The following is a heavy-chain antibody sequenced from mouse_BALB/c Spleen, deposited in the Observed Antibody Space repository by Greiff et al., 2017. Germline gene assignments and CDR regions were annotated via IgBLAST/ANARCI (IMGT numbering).Heavy chain of an antibody. V-gene: IGHV1-37*01. CDR1: GYSFTGYF. J-gene: IGHJ4*01. CDR2: INPYTGDT. Sequence: VQLQQSGPELVKPGASVKISCKASGYSFTGYFMNWVKQSPGKSLEWIGRINPYTGDTFYNQKFKGKATLTVDKASSTAHMELLSLTSEDSAVYYCAFYDYDDAMDYWGQGTSVTVSS. D-gene: IGHD2-12*01. CDR3: AFYDYDDAMDY.